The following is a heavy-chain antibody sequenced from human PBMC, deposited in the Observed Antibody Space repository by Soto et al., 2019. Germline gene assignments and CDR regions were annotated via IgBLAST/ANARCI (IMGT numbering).Heavy chain of an antibody. J-gene: IGHJ6*02. CDR3: ARNGRYCSSTSCYSQGYYYYGMDV. Sequence: QVQLVQSGAEVKKPGSSVKVSCKASGGTFSSYAISWVRQAPGQGLEWMGGIIPIFGTANYAQKFQGRVTITADEYTSTAYMELSSLRSEDTAVYYCARNGRYCSSTSCYSQGYYYYGMDVWGQGTTVTVSS. CDR1: GGTFSSYA. V-gene: IGHV1-69*01. CDR2: IIPIFGTA. D-gene: IGHD2-2*02.